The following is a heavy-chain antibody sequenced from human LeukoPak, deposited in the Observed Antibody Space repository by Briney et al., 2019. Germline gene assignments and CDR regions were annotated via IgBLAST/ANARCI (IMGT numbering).Heavy chain of an antibody. J-gene: IGHJ4*02. V-gene: IGHV4-39*01. D-gene: IGHD3-22*01. CDR2: IYYSGST. CDR1: GGSISSSSYY. CDR3: AWKYYYDSSGYFYVDQ. Sequence: PSETLSLTCTVSGGSISSSSYYWGWIRQPPGKGLEWIGSIYYSGSTYYNPSLKSRVTISVDTSKNQFSLKLSSVTAADTAVYYCAWKYYYDSSGYFYVDQWGQGTLVTVSS.